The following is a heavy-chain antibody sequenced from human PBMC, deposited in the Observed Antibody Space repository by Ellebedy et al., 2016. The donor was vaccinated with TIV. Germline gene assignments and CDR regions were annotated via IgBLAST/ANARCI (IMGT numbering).Heavy chain of an antibody. Sequence: GESLKISCAASGFTFSSYAASWVRQAPGKGLEWVAGLNANGVVIAHADSVKGRSTISRDNSKNTPYLQMNSLRPEDTAVYYCASSRYHYYVGNTIFAYWGQGTLVTVSS. CDR1: GFTFSSYA. CDR3: ASSRYHYYVGNTIFAY. V-gene: IGHV3-23*01. J-gene: IGHJ4*02. D-gene: IGHD3-10*02. CDR2: LNANGVVI.